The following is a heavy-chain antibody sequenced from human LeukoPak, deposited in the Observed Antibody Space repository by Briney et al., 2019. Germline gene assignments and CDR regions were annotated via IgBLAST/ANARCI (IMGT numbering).Heavy chain of an antibody. V-gene: IGHV3-23*01. Sequence: GGSLRLSCAASGFSFSYYAMSWVRQAPGKGLEWVSGISSGGGTTYYEDSVKGRFTISRDNSKTTLYQQMNSLRAEDTAVYFCAKDPSSGFADGDAFDIWGQGTMVTVSS. D-gene: IGHD3-10*01. CDR1: GFSFSYYA. J-gene: IGHJ3*02. CDR3: AKDPSSGFADGDAFDI. CDR2: ISSGGGTT.